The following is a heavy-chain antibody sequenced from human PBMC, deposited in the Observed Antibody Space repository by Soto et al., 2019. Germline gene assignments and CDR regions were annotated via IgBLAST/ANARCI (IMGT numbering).Heavy chain of an antibody. Sequence: EVQLLESGGGLVQPGGSLRLSCAASGFTFSSYAMSGVRQAPGKGLEWVSAISGSGGSTYYADYVKGRFTISRDNSKNTLYLQMNSRRSEDTAVYYWAKDYGDYGDYDYWGQGTLVTVSS. CDR1: GFTFSSYA. CDR2: ISGSGGST. J-gene: IGHJ4*02. V-gene: IGHV3-23*01. D-gene: IGHD4-17*01. CDR3: AKDYGDYGDYDY.